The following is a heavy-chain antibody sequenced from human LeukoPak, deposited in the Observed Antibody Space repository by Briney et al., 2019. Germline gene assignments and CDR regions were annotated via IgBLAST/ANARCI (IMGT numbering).Heavy chain of an antibody. D-gene: IGHD3-22*01. CDR1: GGSISSGDYY. CDR3: ARRYYYDSSASDFDY. CDR2: IYYSGST. Sequence: SETLSLTCTVSGGSISSGDYYWSWIRQPPGKGLEWIGYIYYSGSTYYNPSLKSRVTISVDTSKNQFSLKLSSVTAADTAVYYCARRYYYDSSASDFDYWGQGTLVTVSS. V-gene: IGHV4-30-4*01. J-gene: IGHJ4*02.